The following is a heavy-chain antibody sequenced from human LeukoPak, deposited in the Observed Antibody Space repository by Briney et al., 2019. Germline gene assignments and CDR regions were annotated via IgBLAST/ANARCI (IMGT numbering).Heavy chain of an antibody. CDR3: ARGPGGHYYYYGMDV. CDR1: GGSFSGYY. Sequence: SETLSLTCAVYGGSFSGYYWSWIRQPPGKGLEWIGEINHSGGTNYNPSLKSRVTISVDTSKNQFSLKLSSVTAADTAVYYCARGPGGHYYYYGMDVWGQGTTVTVSS. V-gene: IGHV4-34*01. CDR2: INHSGGT. J-gene: IGHJ6*02.